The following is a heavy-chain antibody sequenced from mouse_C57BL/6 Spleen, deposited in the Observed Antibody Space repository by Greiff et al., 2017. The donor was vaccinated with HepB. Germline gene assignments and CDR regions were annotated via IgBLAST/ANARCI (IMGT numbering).Heavy chain of an antibody. CDR1: GYAFTTYL. CDR2: IDPGCGGT. D-gene: IGHD1-1*01. V-gene: IGHV1-54*01. J-gene: IGHJ1*03. Sequence: QVQLQQSGAELVRPGTSVKVSCKASGYAFTTYLIEGVKQRPGQGLEWMGVIDPGCGGTNYKEKFQGKATLTADKSSSTAYMQLSSLTSEDSAVYFCASYYGSSYGYFDVWGTGTTVTVSS. CDR3: ASYYGSSYGYFDV.